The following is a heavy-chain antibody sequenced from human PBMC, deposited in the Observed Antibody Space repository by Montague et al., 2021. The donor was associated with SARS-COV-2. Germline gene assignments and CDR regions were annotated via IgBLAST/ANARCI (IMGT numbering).Heavy chain of an antibody. D-gene: IGHD5-24*01. CDR3: AREDRWNWFDA. CDR1: GGSINGSF. CDR2: INYRGST. J-gene: IGHJ5*02. Sequence: SETLSLTCTVYGGSINGSFWSWIRQPPGKGLEWIGDINYRGSTNYNPSLETRVTISVDPSKNQFSLKLSSVTAADTAVYYCAREDRWNWFDAWGQGTMVTVSS. V-gene: IGHV4-59*01.